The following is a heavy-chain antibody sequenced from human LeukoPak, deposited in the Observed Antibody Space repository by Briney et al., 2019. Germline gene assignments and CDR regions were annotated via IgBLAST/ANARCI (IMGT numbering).Heavy chain of an antibody. Sequence: PGGSLRLSCAASGFTFSSYAMHWVRQAPGKGLEYVSAISSNGGSTYYANSVKGRFTISRDNSKNTLYLQMGSLRAEDMAVYYCARDPGVPAAIGYMDVWGKGTTVTVSS. CDR3: ARDPGVPAAIGYMDV. J-gene: IGHJ6*03. V-gene: IGHV3-64*01. CDR1: GFTFSSYA. D-gene: IGHD2-2*01. CDR2: ISSNGGST.